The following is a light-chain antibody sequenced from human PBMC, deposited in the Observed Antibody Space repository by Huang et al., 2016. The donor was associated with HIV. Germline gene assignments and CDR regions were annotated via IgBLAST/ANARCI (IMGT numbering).Light chain of an antibody. J-gene: IGKJ4*01. CDR1: QSVSSSY. Sequence: EIVLTQSPGTLSVSPGDRATLSCRASQSVSSSYLAWYQQKPGQAPRLRIFGASSRATDIPDRFSGSGSGTDFILTISRLEPEDFAVYYCQQYGRSLTFGGGTKVEIK. CDR2: GAS. V-gene: IGKV3-20*01. CDR3: QQYGRSLT.